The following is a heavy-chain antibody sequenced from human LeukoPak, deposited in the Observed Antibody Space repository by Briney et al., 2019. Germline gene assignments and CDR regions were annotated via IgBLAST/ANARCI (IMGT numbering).Heavy chain of an antibody. J-gene: IGHJ4*02. CDR2: IKPSGRGT. D-gene: IGHD6-25*01. V-gene: IGHV1-46*01. Sequence: ASVKVSCKASGYTFSAHYLHWVRQAPGQGLEWMGIIKPSGRGTTYAQKFQGRVTMTRDTPTSTVYMELSSLRSEDTAVYYCARQYSSGYFFLDYWGQGTLVTVSS. CDR3: ARQYSSGYFFLDY. CDR1: GYTFSAHY.